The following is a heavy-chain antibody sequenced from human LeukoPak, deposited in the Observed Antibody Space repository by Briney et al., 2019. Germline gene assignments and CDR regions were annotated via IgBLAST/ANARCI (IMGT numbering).Heavy chain of an antibody. CDR2: ISSNNRYL. Sequence: GGSLRLSCAASGLTFSGSAMHWVRQAPGKGLEWVSSISSNNRYLYHADSVRGRFTTSRDNAKNSLFLQMNSLRAEDTAVYYCVREETESFDYWGQGTLVTVSS. J-gene: IGHJ4*02. V-gene: IGHV3-21*01. CDR3: VREETESFDY. CDR1: GLTFSGSA.